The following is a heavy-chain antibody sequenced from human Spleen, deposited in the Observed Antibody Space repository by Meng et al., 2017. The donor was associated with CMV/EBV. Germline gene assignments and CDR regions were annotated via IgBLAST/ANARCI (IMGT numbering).Heavy chain of an antibody. CDR1: GFTFSSYW. CDR3: ARGNQV. D-gene: IGHD1-14*01. Sequence: GESLKISCAASGFTFSSYWMYWVRQAPGKGLVWVSRINTDGSGTSYADSVKGRFTISRDNAKNTVSLQMNSLRVEDTAVYYCARGNQVWGQGTLVTVSS. CDR2: INTDGSGT. V-gene: IGHV3-74*01. J-gene: IGHJ4*02.